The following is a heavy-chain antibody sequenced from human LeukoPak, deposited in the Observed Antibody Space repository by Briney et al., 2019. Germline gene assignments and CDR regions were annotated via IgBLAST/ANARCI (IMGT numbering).Heavy chain of an antibody. CDR1: GFTFSSYA. CDR3: ARDGDSGYSSSWSSGDI. D-gene: IGHD6-13*01. CDR2: ISYDGSNK. V-gene: IGHV3-30*09. Sequence: PGRSLRLSCAASGFTFSSYAMHWVRQAPGKGLEWVAVISYDGSNKYYADSVKGRFAISRDNSKNTLNLQMNSLRAEDTAVYYCARDGDSGYSSSWSSGDIWGQGTMVTVSS. J-gene: IGHJ3*02.